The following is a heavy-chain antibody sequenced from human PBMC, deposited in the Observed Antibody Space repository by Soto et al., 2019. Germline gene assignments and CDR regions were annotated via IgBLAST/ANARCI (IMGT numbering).Heavy chain of an antibody. J-gene: IGHJ4*02. CDR3: AKPQSRQSGYYYDGEEPWDY. Sequence: GGSLRLSCAASGFTFSSYAMSWVRQAPGKGLEWVSAISGSGGSTYYADSVKGRFTISRDNSKNTLYLQMNSLRAEDTAVYYCAKPQSRQSGYYYDGEEPWDYWGQGTLVTVSS. D-gene: IGHD3-22*01. CDR1: GFTFSSYA. V-gene: IGHV3-23*01. CDR2: ISGSGGST.